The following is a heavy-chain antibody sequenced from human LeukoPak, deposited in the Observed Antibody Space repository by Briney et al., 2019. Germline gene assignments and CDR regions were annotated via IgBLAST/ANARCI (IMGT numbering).Heavy chain of an antibody. Sequence: SETLSLTCTVSGGSISSYYWSWIRQPAGKGLEWIGRIYTSGSTNYNPSLKSRVTMSVDTSKNQFSLKLSSVAAADTAVYYCARVRKDDYDFWSGYSYYMDVWGKGATVTVSS. CDR2: IYTSGST. V-gene: IGHV4-4*07. D-gene: IGHD3-3*01. J-gene: IGHJ6*03. CDR3: ARVRKDDYDFWSGYSYYMDV. CDR1: GGSISSYY.